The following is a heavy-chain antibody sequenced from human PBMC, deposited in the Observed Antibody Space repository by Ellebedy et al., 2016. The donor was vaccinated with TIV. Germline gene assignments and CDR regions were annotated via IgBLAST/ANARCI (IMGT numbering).Heavy chain of an antibody. Sequence: AASVKVSCKASGYTFTSYYLHWVRQAPGQGLEWVGVINPSNGLASSSQKFQGRVTMTRDTSTRTVDMEMSSLKSEDPAVYYCARDRGYSYWYFDLWGRGTLVSVSS. CDR3: ARDRGYSYWYFDL. CDR2: INPSNGLA. V-gene: IGHV1-46*01. D-gene: IGHD2-2*02. J-gene: IGHJ2*01. CDR1: GYTFTSYY.